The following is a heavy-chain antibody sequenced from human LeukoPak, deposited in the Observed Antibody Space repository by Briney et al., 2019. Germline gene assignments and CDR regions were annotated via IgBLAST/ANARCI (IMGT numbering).Heavy chain of an antibody. Sequence: PGGSLRLSCAASGFTFSNAWMSWVRQAPGKGLECVGRIKSKDAGGTTDYAAPVKGRFTISRDDSKNMLFLEMNSLKIEDTAVYYCAPDTLSHWVFDYWGQGTLGTVSS. D-gene: IGHD3-16*01. CDR3: APDTLSHWVFDY. J-gene: IGHJ4*02. V-gene: IGHV3-15*01. CDR1: GFTFSNAW. CDR2: IKSKDAGGTT.